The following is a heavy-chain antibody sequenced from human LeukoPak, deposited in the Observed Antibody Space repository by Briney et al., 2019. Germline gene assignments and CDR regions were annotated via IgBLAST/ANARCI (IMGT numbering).Heavy chain of an antibody. D-gene: IGHD2-2*01. Sequence: PSETLSLTCAVYGGSFSGYYWSWIRQPPGKGLEWIGEINHSGSTNYNPSLKSRVTISVDTSKNQFSLKLSSVTAADTAVYYRARGVAAANGYFDLWGHGTLVTVSS. V-gene: IGHV4-34*01. CDR1: GGSFSGYY. J-gene: IGHJ2*01. CDR2: INHSGST. CDR3: ARGVAAANGYFDL.